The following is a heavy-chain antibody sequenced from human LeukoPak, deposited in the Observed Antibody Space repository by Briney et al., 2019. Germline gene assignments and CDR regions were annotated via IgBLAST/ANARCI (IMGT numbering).Heavy chain of an antibody. Sequence: SETLSLTCTVSGVSTGSDYWSWIRQRPGKGLEWSAYVYYSGVTSYNPSLKSRVAISIDTSKNQFSLKLSSVTAADTAVYYCARGNTIFAPYYYYYMDVWGKGTTVTVSS. D-gene: IGHD3-3*01. J-gene: IGHJ6*03. CDR3: ARGNTIFAPYYYYYMDV. CDR1: GVSTGSDY. V-gene: IGHV4-59*01. CDR2: VYYSGVT.